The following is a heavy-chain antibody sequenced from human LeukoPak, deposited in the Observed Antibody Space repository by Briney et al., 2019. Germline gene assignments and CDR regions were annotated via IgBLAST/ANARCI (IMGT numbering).Heavy chain of an antibody. D-gene: IGHD1-7*01. CDR1: GGSISTFF. Sequence: SETLSLTCTVSGGSISTFFWNWIRQPAGKALEWIGRIYTSGSTDYNPSLKSRVTMSLDTSKNQFSLKLSSVTAADTAVYYCARSNSFNWNYAYIDVWGKGTTVTVFS. V-gene: IGHV4-4*07. CDR3: ARSNSFNWNYAYIDV. CDR2: IYTSGST. J-gene: IGHJ6*03.